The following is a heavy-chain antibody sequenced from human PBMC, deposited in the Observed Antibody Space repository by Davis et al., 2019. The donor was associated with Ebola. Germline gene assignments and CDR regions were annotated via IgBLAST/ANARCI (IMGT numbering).Heavy chain of an antibody. CDR3: VYDYGGNKGFDY. Sequence: PSETLSLTCTVSGVSISTHYWSWIRQPPGKGLEWIGEINHSGSTNYNPSLKSRVTISVDTSKNQFSLKLSSVTAADTAVYYCVYDYGGNKGFDYWGQGTLVTVSS. D-gene: IGHD4-23*01. CDR1: GVSISTHY. V-gene: IGHV4-34*01. CDR2: INHSGST. J-gene: IGHJ4*02.